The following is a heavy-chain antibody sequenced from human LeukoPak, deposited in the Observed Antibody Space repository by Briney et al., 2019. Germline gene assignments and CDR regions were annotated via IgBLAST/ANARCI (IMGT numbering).Heavy chain of an antibody. CDR3: ARGESVLSGYRNDAFDI. V-gene: IGHV1-2*02. CDR2: NNPNSGAT. D-gene: IGHD3-22*01. J-gene: IGHJ3*02. CDR1: GYTFTDYY. Sequence: EASVKVSCKASGYTFTDYYMHWVRQAPGQRLEWMGWNNPNSGATKCAQKFQGRVTMTRDTSTSTAYMELSRLTSDDTAVYYCARGESVLSGYRNDAFDIWGQGTMVTVSS.